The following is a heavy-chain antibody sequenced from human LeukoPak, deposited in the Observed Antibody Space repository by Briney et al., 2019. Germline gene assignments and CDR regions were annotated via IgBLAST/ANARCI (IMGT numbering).Heavy chain of an antibody. CDR3: AKEGAFWSGYYKDY. D-gene: IGHD3-3*01. CDR2: ISGSGGNT. J-gene: IGHJ4*02. CDR1: GFTFSSYA. Sequence: PGGSLRLSCAASGFTFSSYAMSWVRQAPGQGLEWVSGISGSGGNTYYADSVKGRFTISRDNSKNTLYLQMNSLRAEDTAVYYCAKEGAFWSGYYKDYWGQGTLVTVSS. V-gene: IGHV3-23*01.